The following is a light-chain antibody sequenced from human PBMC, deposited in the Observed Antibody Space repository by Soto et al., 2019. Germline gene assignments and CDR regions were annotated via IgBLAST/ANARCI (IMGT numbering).Light chain of an antibody. CDR3: MIWPSNASSV. Sequence: QPVLTQPPSSSASPGESARLTCTLPSDINVGSYNIYWHQQKPGSPPRYLLYYYSDSDKGQGSGVPSRFSGSKDASANTGILLISGLQSEDEADYYCMIWPSNASSVFGGGTKLTVL. V-gene: IGLV5-37*01. J-gene: IGLJ2*01. CDR2: YYSDSDK. CDR1: SDINVGSYN.